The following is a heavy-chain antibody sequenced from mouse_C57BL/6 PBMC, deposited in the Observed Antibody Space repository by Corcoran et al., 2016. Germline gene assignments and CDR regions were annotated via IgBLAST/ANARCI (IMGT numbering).Heavy chain of an antibody. Sequence: QIQLVQSGPELTKPGETVKISCKASGDTFTTYGMSWVKHAPGKGLNWMGWINTYSGVPTYADDFKGRFAFSLVTSASTAYLQINNLKTEDTATYFCAKPHYYCRSVYAMDYWGQGTSVTVSS. J-gene: IGHJ4*01. CDR3: AKPHYYCRSVYAMDY. CDR1: GDTFTTYG. V-gene: IGHV9-3*01. CDR2: INTYSGVP. D-gene: IGHD1-1*01.